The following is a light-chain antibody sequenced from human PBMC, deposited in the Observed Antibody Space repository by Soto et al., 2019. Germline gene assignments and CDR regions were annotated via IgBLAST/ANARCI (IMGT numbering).Light chain of an antibody. Sequence: QSALTQPASVSGSPGQSITISCTGTSSDIGSYDLVSWYQHHPARAPKLIIYEGSKRPSGVSMRFSGSKSGYTASLTISGPQAEDEADYFCCSYAGSVTYVVFGGGTKVTVL. CDR1: SSDIGSYDL. CDR2: EGS. J-gene: IGLJ2*01. V-gene: IGLV2-23*01. CDR3: CSYAGSVTYVV.